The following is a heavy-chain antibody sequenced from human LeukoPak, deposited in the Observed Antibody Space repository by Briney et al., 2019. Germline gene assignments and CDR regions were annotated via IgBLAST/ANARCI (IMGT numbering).Heavy chain of an antibody. CDR3: ARLYSAYDSYFDY. D-gene: IGHD5-12*01. J-gene: IGHJ4*02. Sequence: GESLKISCKGSGYSFTRNWIGWVRQMPGKGLEWMGFIYPGDSETRYSPSFQGQVTISADKSISTAYLQWRSVKTSDTAMYYCARLYSAYDSYFDYWGQGTLVTVSS. V-gene: IGHV5-51*01. CDR2: IYPGDSET. CDR1: GYSFTRNW.